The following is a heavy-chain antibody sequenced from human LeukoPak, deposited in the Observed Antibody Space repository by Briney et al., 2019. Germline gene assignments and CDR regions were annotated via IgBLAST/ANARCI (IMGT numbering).Heavy chain of an antibody. CDR1: GYTFTSYD. J-gene: IGHJ5*02. D-gene: IGHD3-3*01. CDR3: ATSGANYDFWSGSRGFDP. CDR2: MNPNSGNT. Sequence: ASVKVSCKASGYTFTSYDINWVRQATGQGLEWMGWMNPNSGNTGYAQKFQGRVTMTRNTSISTAYMELSSLRSEDTAVYYCATSGANYDFWSGSRGFDPWGQGTLVTVSS. V-gene: IGHV1-8*01.